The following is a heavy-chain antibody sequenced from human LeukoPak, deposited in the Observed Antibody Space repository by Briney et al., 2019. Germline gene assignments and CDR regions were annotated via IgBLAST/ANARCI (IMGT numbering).Heavy chain of an antibody. CDR3: ATAPGNRGPGSLNWFDP. CDR1: GYTFTSYY. CDR2: INPSGGST. V-gene: IGHV1-46*01. J-gene: IGHJ5*02. Sequence: ASVKVSCKASGYTFTSYYMHWVRQAPGQGLEWMGIINPSGGSTSYAQKFQGRVTMTRDTSTSTAYMELSSLRSEDTAVYYCATAPGNRGPGSLNWFDPWGQGTLVTVSS. D-gene: IGHD3-10*01.